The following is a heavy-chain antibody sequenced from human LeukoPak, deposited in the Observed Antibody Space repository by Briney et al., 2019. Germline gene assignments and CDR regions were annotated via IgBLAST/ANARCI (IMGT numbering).Heavy chain of an antibody. J-gene: IGHJ3*02. CDR2: ISGSGGST. D-gene: IGHD2/OR15-2a*01. V-gene: IGHV3-23*01. CDR3: ARVSILIVPYYAFDI. CDR1: GFTFSSYA. Sequence: PGGSLRLSCAASGFTFSSYAMSWVRQAPGKGLEWVSAISGSGGSTYYADSVKGRFTISRDNAKNSLYLQMNSLRAEDTAVYYCARVSILIVPYYAFDIWGQGTMVTVSS.